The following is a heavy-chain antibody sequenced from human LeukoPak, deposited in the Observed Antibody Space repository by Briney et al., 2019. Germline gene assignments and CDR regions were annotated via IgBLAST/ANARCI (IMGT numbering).Heavy chain of an antibody. D-gene: IGHD1-26*01. CDR3: ARGILVVSGRDDYYFDY. CDR1: GYTFTGYY. V-gene: IGHV1-2*02. CDR2: INPNSGGT. J-gene: IGHJ4*02. Sequence: ASVKVSCKASGYTFTGYYMHWVQQAPGQGLEWMGWINPNSGGTNYAQKFQGRVTMTRDTSISTAYMELSRLRSDDTAVYYCARGILVVSGRDDYYFDYWGQGTLVTVSS.